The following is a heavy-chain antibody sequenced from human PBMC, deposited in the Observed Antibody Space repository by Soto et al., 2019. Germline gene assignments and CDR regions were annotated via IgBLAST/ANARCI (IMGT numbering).Heavy chain of an antibody. J-gene: IGHJ3*02. CDR3: ARVVDDFDSSGTVDAFDI. V-gene: IGHV1-8*01. CDR2: MNPNSGNT. CDR1: GYTFTSYD. D-gene: IGHD3-3*01. Sequence: ASVKVSCKASGYTFTSYDINWVRQATGQGLEWMGWMNPNSGNTGYAQKFQGRVTMTRNTSISTAYMELSSPRSEDTAVYYCARVVDDFDSSGTVDAFDIWGQGTMVTVSS.